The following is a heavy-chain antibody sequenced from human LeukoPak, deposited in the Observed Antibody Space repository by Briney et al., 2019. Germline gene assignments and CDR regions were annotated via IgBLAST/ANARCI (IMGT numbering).Heavy chain of an antibody. D-gene: IGHD1-1*01. CDR2: VNHSGTI. Sequence: PSETLSLTCAVYGASFSGYYWSWIRQSPGKGLEWIGEVNHSGTINYNPSLKSRVTISVDTSKNQFSLQLNSVTPEDTAVYYCARGGNWNDESWFDPWGQGTLVTVSS. J-gene: IGHJ5*02. CDR3: ARGGNWNDESWFDP. CDR1: GASFSGYY. V-gene: IGHV4-34*01.